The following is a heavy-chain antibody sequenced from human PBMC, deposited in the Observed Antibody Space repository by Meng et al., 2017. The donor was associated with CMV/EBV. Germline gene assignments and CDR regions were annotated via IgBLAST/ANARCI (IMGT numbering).Heavy chain of an antibody. J-gene: IGHJ4*02. V-gene: IGHV3-30*02. Sequence: GESLKISCAASGFTFSSYGMHWVRQAPGKGLEWVAFIRYDGSNKYYADSVKGRFTISRDNAKNSLYLQMNSLRAEDTAVYYCARAGVVVAADRRAFDYWGQGTLVTVSS. D-gene: IGHD2-15*01. CDR3: ARAGVVVAADRRAFDY. CDR1: GFTFSSYG. CDR2: IRYDGSNK.